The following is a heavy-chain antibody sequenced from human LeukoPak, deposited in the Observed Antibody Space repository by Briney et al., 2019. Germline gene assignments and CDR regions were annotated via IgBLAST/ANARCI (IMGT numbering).Heavy chain of an antibody. V-gene: IGHV4-59*01. CDR1: DVSISSGY. D-gene: IGHD1-26*01. J-gene: IGHJ4*02. CDR2: IYYSGST. CDR3: ARYVRNSGTFYLDY. Sequence: SETLSLTCTVSDVSISSGYWSWIRQPPGKGLEWIGYIYYSGSTNYNPSLESRVSMSLDTSKTQFSLNLRSVTAAETAVYYCARYVRNSGTFYLDYWGQGTLVTVSS.